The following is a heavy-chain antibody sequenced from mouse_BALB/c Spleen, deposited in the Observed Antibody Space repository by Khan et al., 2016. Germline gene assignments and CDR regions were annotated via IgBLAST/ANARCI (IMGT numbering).Heavy chain of an antibody. J-gene: IGHJ2*01. D-gene: IGHD1-2*01. CDR2: IAYSGSP. CDR3: ARKDYYGYYFDY. CDR1: GYSITSDYA. Sequence: EVQLQESGPGLVKPSQSLSLTCTVTGYSITSDYAWNWIRQFPGNKLEWMGYIAYSGSPNYNPSLKSRISITRDTSKNQFFLQLNSGTTEDTATYYCARKDYYGYYFDYWGQGTTLTVSS. V-gene: IGHV3-2*02.